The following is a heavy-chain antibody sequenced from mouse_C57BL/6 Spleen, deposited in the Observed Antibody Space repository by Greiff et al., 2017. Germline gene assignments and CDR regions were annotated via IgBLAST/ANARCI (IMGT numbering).Heavy chain of an antibody. V-gene: IGHV1-64*01. D-gene: IGHD2-1*01. CDR2: IHPNSGST. CDR1: GYTFTSYW. J-gene: IGHJ4*01. Sequence: VQLQQPGAELVKPGASVKLSCKASGYTFTSYWMHWVKQRPGQGLEWIGMIHPNSGSTNYNEKFKSKATLTVDKSSSTAYMQLSSLTSEDSAVYYCARYGNYGHYAMDYWGQGTSVTVSS. CDR3: ARYGNYGHYAMDY.